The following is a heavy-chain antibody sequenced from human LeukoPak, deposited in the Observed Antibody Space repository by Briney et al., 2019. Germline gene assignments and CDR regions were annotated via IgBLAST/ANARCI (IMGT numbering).Heavy chain of an antibody. CDR1: GFTVSNNY. CDR3: ARANSATIPGADP. CDR2: IHSGGNT. D-gene: IGHD1-26*01. Sequence: GGSLRLSCAASGFTVSNNYMSWVRQAPGKGLEWVSIIHSGGNTYYADSVKGRSTISRDNSKNTLYLQMNSLRVEDTAVYYCARANSATIPGADPWGQGTLVTVSS. V-gene: IGHV3-53*01. J-gene: IGHJ5*02.